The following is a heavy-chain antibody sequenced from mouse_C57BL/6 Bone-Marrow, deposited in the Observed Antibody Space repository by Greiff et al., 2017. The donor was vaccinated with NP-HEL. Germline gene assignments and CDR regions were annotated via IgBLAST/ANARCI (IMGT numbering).Heavy chain of an antibody. J-gene: IGHJ3*01. D-gene: IGHD2-4*01. V-gene: IGHV1-15*01. CDR3: TPYDYELAY. CDR1: GYTFTDYE. Sequence: QVQLKESGAELVRPGASVTLSCKASGYTFTDYEMHWVKQTPVHGLEWIGAIDPETGGTAYNQKFKGKAILTADKSSSTAYMELRSLTSEDSAVYYCTPYDYELAYWGQGTLVTVSA. CDR2: IDPETGGT.